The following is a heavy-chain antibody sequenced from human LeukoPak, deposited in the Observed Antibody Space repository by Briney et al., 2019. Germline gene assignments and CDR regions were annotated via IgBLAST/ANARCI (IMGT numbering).Heavy chain of an antibody. V-gene: IGHV3-48*03. Sequence: GGSLRLSCAASGFTFSSYEMNWVRQAPGKGLEWVSYISSSGSTIYYADSVKGRFTISRDNAKNSLYLQMNSLRAEDTAVYYCAREIQGDETGYYIEGYFDYWGQGTLVTVSS. J-gene: IGHJ4*02. CDR1: GFTFSSYE. CDR3: AREIQGDETGYYIEGYFDY. CDR2: ISSSGSTI. D-gene: IGHD3-9*01.